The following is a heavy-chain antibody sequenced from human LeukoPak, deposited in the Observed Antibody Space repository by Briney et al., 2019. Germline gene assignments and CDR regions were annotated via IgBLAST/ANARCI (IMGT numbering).Heavy chain of an antibody. V-gene: IGHV3-48*01. Sequence: GGSLRLSCAASGFTFSSYSMNWVRQAPGKGLEWISYISSSSSTIYYADSVKGRFTISRDNSKNTLYLQMNSLRAEDTAVYYCARALVPAASPFDYWGQGTLVTVSS. CDR3: ARALVPAASPFDY. D-gene: IGHD2-2*01. CDR2: ISSSSSTI. J-gene: IGHJ4*02. CDR1: GFTFSSYS.